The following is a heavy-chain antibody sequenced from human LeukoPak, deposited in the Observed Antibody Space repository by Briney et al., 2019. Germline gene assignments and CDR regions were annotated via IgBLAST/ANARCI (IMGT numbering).Heavy chain of an antibody. CDR1: GGSFSGYY. V-gene: IGHV4-34*01. J-gene: IGHJ4*02. D-gene: IGHD3-22*01. CDR3: ARVHPPFDYDSSGYYFGGVDY. Sequence: PSETLSLTCAVYGGSFSGYYWSWIRQPPGKGLEWIGEINHSGSTNYNPSLKSQVTISVDTSKNQFSLKLSSVTAADTAVYYCARVHPPFDYDSSGYYFGGVDYWGQGTLVTVSS. CDR2: INHSGST.